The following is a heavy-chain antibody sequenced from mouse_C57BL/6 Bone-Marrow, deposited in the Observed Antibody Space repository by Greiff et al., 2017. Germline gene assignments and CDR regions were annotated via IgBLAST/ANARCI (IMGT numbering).Heavy chain of an antibody. CDR3: ARPLYYSNYVGYFDY. CDR2: ISDGGSYT. D-gene: IGHD2-5*01. CDR1: GFTFSSYA. J-gene: IGHJ2*01. V-gene: IGHV5-4*03. Sequence: EVKVVESGGGLVKPGGSLKLSCAASGFTFSSYAMSWVRQTPEKRLAWVATISDGGSYTYYPDNVKGRFTISRDNAKNNLYLQMSHLKSEDTAMYYCARPLYYSNYVGYFDYWGQGTTLTVSS.